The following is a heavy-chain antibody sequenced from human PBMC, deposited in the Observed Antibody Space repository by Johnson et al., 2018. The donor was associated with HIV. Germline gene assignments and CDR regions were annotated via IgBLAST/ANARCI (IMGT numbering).Heavy chain of an antibody. Sequence: VQLVESGGGVVQPGRSLRLSCAASAFTFSSYWMSWVRQAPGKGLEWVANIKQDGSEKYYVDSVKGRFTISRDNAKNSLYLQMSSLRAEDTAVYYCAKPAAAARDAFDIWGQGTMVTVSS. CDR3: AKPAAAARDAFDI. J-gene: IGHJ3*02. CDR2: IKQDGSEK. D-gene: IGHD6-13*01. CDR1: AFTFSSYW. V-gene: IGHV3-7*02.